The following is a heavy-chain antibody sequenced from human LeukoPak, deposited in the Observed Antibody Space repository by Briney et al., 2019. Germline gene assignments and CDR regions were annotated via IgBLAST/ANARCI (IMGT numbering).Heavy chain of an antibody. CDR1: GGSISSGSYY. CDR2: IYTSGST. Sequence: SQTLSLTCTVSGGSISSGSYYWSWIRQPAGKGLEWIGRIYTSGSTNYNPSLKSRVTISVDTSKNQFSLKLSSVTAADTAVYYCARDSPGYSSNNDYWGQGTLVTVSS. CDR3: ARDSPGYSSNNDY. V-gene: IGHV4-61*02. J-gene: IGHJ4*02. D-gene: IGHD6-13*01.